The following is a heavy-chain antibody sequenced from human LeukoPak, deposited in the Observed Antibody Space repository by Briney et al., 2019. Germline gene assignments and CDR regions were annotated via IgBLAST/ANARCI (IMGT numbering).Heavy chain of an antibody. Sequence: GGSLRLSCAASGFTFSSYAMHWVRQARGKGLEWVAVISYDGSNKYYADSVKGRFTISRDNSKNTLYLQMNSLRAEDTAVYYCAKTWAGTTPYFDYWGQGTLVTVSS. D-gene: IGHD6-19*01. J-gene: IGHJ4*02. CDR3: AKTWAGTTPYFDY. V-gene: IGHV3-30-3*02. CDR1: GFTFSSYA. CDR2: ISYDGSNK.